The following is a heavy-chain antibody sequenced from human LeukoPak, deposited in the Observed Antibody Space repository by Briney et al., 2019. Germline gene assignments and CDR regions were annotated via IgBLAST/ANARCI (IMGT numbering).Heavy chain of an antibody. D-gene: IGHD6-6*01. CDR2: IYHSGST. Sequence: SETLSLTCTVSGYSISSGYYWGWIRQPPGKGLEWIGSIYHSGSTYYNPSLKSRVTISVDTSKNQFSLKLSSVTAADTAVYYCARVPRGQLVSCYFDYWGQGTLVTVSS. V-gene: IGHV4-38-2*02. CDR3: ARVPRGQLVSCYFDY. CDR1: GYSISSGYY. J-gene: IGHJ4*02.